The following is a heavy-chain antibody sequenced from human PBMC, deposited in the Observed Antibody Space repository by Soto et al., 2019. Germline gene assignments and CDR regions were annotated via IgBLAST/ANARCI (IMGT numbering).Heavy chain of an antibody. CDR3: ARTKREGELPYYFDY. D-gene: IGHD1-26*01. Sequence: PSETLSLTCTVSGVSISSYSWSWIRQPPGKGLEWIGHIYFSGSTNYNPSLKSRVTISVDTSKNQFSLKLSSVTAADTAVYYCARTKREGELPYYFDYWGQGTLVTVSS. CDR1: GVSISSYS. J-gene: IGHJ4*02. V-gene: IGHV4-59*01. CDR2: IYFSGST.